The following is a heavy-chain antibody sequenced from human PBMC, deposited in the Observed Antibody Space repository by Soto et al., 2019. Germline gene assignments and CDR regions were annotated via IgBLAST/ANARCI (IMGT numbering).Heavy chain of an antibody. CDR2: INNDESST. J-gene: IGHJ6*02. V-gene: IGHV3-74*01. CDR3: ARHGMDV. CDR1: GFTFRSSW. Sequence: EVQLVESGGGLVQPGGSLRLSCVASGFTFRSSWMHWVRQAPGKGLVWVSHINNDESSTSYADSVKGRFTISRDNAKNTLYLQMNSLRSEDTAVYYCARHGMDVWGQGTTVTVSS.